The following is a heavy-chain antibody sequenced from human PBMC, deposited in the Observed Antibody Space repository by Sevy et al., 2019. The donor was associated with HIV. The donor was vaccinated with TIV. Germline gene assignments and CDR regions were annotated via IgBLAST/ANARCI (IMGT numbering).Heavy chain of an antibody. CDR1: GFTFSHYA. CDR3: ARDYIVAMMQGYLDS. D-gene: IGHD5-12*01. J-gene: IGHJ4*02. Sequence: GGYLRLSCAASGFTFSHYAMHWVRQAPGKGPEWVAVISYDGSEKKYADSVKGRFTISRDNSKNTLFLLMNSLTVEVTAVYYCARDYIVAMMQGYLDSWGQGTLVTVSS. CDR2: ISYDGSEK. V-gene: IGHV3-30-3*01.